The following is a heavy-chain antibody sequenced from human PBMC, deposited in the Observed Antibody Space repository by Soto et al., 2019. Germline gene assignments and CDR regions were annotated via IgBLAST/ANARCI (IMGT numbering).Heavy chain of an antibody. Sequence: ASVKVSCKASGCTFTSYAMHWVRQAPGQRLEWMGWINAGNGNTKYSQKFQGRVTITRDTSASTAYMELSSLRSEDTAVYYCARDSSGWYEIDYWGQGTLVTVSS. CDR2: INAGNGNT. D-gene: IGHD6-19*01. V-gene: IGHV1-3*01. CDR1: GCTFTSYA. J-gene: IGHJ4*02. CDR3: ARDSSGWYEIDY.